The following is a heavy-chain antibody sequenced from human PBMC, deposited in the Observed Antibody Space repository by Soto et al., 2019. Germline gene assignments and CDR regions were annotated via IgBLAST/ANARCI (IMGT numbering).Heavy chain of an antibody. V-gene: IGHV3-23*01. CDR3: AKDRTFGPPLVRFDS. J-gene: IGHJ4*02. CDR2: ISGNGGST. Sequence: GGSLRLSCGTSGFTFCVYAMTWVRQAPGKGLEWVSGISGNGGSTYYADSVKGRFTIARDNSKSTLHLQMNSLRVEDTDVYSSAKDRTFGPPLVRFDSWGQGTLVTVSS. D-gene: IGHD6-6*01. CDR1: GFTFCVYA.